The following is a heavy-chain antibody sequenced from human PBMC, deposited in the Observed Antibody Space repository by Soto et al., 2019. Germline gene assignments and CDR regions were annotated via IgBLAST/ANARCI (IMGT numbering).Heavy chain of an antibody. D-gene: IGHD1-26*01. J-gene: IGHJ6*02. CDR2: IYSGGST. CDR3: AREDLGLVYGMDV. Sequence: EVQLVESGGGLVQPGGSLRLSCAASGFTVSSNYMSWVRQAPGKGLEWVSVIYSGGSTYYADSVKGRFTISRDNSKNTLYLQMNSLRAEHTAVYYCAREDLGLVYGMDVWGQGTTVTVSS. CDR1: GFTVSSNY. V-gene: IGHV3-66*01.